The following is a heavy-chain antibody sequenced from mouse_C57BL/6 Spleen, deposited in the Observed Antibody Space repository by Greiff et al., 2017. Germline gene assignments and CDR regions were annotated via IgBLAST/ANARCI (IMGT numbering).Heavy chain of an antibody. J-gene: IGHJ2*01. CDR3: ARYYDVLFDY. D-gene: IGHD2-12*01. V-gene: IGHV7-3*01. CDR2: IRNKANGYTT. CDR1: GFTFTDYY. Sequence: VQLKESGGGLVQPGGSLSLSCAASGFTFTDYYMSWVRQPPGKALEWLGFIRNKANGYTTEYSASVTGRFTISRDNSQSILYLQMNALRAEDSATDCCARYYDVLFDYWGKGTTLTVSS.